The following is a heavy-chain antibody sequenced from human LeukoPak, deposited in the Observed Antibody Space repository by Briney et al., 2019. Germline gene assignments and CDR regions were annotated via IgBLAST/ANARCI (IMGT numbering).Heavy chain of an antibody. J-gene: IGHJ4*02. CDR2: IWYDGSNK. Sequence: GGSLRLSCAASVFTFSSYWMKWVRQAQGKGREWVAVIWYDGSNKYYADSVKGRFTISRDNSKNTLYLQMNSLRAEDTAVYYCARETRIAAAGTLDYWGQGTLVTVSS. D-gene: IGHD6-13*01. CDR3: ARETRIAAAGTLDY. V-gene: IGHV3-33*08. CDR1: VFTFSSYW.